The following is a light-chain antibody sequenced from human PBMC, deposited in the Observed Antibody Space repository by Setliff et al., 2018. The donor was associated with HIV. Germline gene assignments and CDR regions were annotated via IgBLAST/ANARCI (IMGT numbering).Light chain of an antibody. Sequence: QSALTQPASVSGSPGQSITISCTGTSTDVGTYNLVSRYQQHPGKAPKVMIYEVSKRPSGISNRFSGSKSGNTASLTISGLQPEDESDYYCCSYASGSTSLFVFGTGTKVTVL. CDR2: EVS. V-gene: IGLV2-23*02. J-gene: IGLJ1*01. CDR3: CSYASGSTSLFV. CDR1: STDVGTYNL.